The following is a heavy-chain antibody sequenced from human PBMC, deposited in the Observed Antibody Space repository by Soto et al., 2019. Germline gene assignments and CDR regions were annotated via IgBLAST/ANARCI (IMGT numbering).Heavy chain of an antibody. Sequence: AARHVSSKASGYSLTELSMKFVRQAPGKGLEWMGGFDPEDGATISAQKFQGRGTMTEDTSTDTAYMELSSLRSQDTAVYYCAAEQLDAFDIWGQGTMVTVSS. CDR2: FDPEDGAT. CDR1: GYSLTELS. D-gene: IGHD6-6*01. V-gene: IGHV1-24*01. CDR3: AAEQLDAFDI. J-gene: IGHJ3*02.